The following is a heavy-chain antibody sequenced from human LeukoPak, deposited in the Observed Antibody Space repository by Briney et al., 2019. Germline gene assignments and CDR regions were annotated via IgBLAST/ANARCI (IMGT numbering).Heavy chain of an antibody. CDR1: GGTFSSYA. Sequence: ASVKVSCKASGGTFSSYAISWVRQAPGQGLEWMGWINPNSGGTNYAQKFQGWVTMTRDTSISTAYMELSRLRSDDTAVYYCAKVGGTIAAAGDQVENYFDYWGQGTLVTVSS. V-gene: IGHV1-2*04. CDR2: INPNSGGT. D-gene: IGHD6-13*01. J-gene: IGHJ4*02. CDR3: AKVGGTIAAAGDQVENYFDY.